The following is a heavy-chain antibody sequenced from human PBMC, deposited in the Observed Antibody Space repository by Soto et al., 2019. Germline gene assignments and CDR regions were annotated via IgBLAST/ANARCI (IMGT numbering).Heavy chain of an antibody. CDR3: ARVAETGYTSGWYYFDY. CDR1: GGTFSNYA. D-gene: IGHD6-19*01. Sequence: QVQLVQSGADVKKPGSSVKVSCEGSGGTFSNYAFTWVRQGPGQGLEWMGGIIPIFGTANYARQFKGRVAISADKSTTTTYMELSNLTSEDTAVYYCARVAETGYTSGWYYFDYWGQGSLVTVSS. CDR2: IIPIFGTA. V-gene: IGHV1-69*14. J-gene: IGHJ4*02.